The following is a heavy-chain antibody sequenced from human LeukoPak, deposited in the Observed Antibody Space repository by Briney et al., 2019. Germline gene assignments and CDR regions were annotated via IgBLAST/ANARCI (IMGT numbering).Heavy chain of an antibody. CDR3: ARGELGDSSGFSFFDY. CDR1: GYTFTSYY. Sequence: ASVKVSCKASGYTFTSYYTHWVRQAPGQGLEWMGIINPSGGSTSYAQKFQGRVTMTRDMSTSTVYMELSSLTSEDTGVYYCARGELGDSSGFSFFDYWGQGTLVTVSS. V-gene: IGHV1-46*01. J-gene: IGHJ4*02. CDR2: INPSGGST. D-gene: IGHD3-22*01.